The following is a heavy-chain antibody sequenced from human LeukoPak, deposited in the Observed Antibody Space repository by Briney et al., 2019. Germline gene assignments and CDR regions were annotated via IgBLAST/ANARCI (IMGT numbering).Heavy chain of an antibody. V-gene: IGHV3-23*01. J-gene: IGHJ6*02. CDR2: ISATGTDI. CDR3: AKVLSGSTGHYGLDV. D-gene: IGHD3-10*01. Sequence: HTGGSLRLSCAASGLASSIYAMAWVRQAPGKGLEWVSGISATGTDIYYADSVKGRFTISRDNSKNTVSLQLSSLRAEDTAVYYCAKVLSGSTGHYGLDVWGQGTTVTVSS. CDR1: GLASSIYA.